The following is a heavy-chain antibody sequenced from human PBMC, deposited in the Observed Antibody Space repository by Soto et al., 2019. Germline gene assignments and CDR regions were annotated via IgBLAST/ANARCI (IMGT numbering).Heavy chain of an antibody. CDR1: GGSISSDSYY. CDR2: ISYSGST. D-gene: IGHD6-13*01. CDR3: ARVFSDSSSFFAP. V-gene: IGHV4-39*01. J-gene: IGHJ5*02. Sequence: SETLSLTCTVSGGSISSDSYYWGWIRQSPEKGLEWIASISYSGSTYYNPTLKSRLIISVDTSKSQFSLKLSSVTAADTAVYYCARVFSDSSSFFAPWGQGTLVTVSS.